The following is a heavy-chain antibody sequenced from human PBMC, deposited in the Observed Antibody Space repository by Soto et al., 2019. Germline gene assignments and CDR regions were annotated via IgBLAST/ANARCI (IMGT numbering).Heavy chain of an antibody. V-gene: IGHV1-46*01. J-gene: IGHJ5*02. Sequence: QVQLVQSGAEVRKPGASVKLPCQTSGYPFTSYHMHWVRQAPGQGLEWMGVINPAEGRTRYSQKFQDRVTMTRDTYTSTVYMELSSLRSDDTAIYFCARGREYSFGYNWFDPWGQGTLVTVSS. CDR2: INPAEGRT. D-gene: IGHD4-4*01. CDR3: ARGREYSFGYNWFDP. CDR1: GYPFTSYH.